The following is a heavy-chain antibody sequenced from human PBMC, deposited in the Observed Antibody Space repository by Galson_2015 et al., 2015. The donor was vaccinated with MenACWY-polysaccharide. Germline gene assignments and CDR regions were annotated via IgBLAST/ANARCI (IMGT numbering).Heavy chain of an antibody. CDR3: ARGRVSDWYDS. CDR2: IKADGSEE. CDR1: GFTFSTFW. Sequence: SLRLSCAASGFTFSTFWMTWVRQAPGKGLEWVANIKADGSEEHYVDSVKGRFTISRDNTKNSLYLQMNSLRVEDTAVYYCARGRVSDWYDSWGQGTLVTVSS. V-gene: IGHV3-7*01. D-gene: IGHD2-21*01. J-gene: IGHJ5*01.